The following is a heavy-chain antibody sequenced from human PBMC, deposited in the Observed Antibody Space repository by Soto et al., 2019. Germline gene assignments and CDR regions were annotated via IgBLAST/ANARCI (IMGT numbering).Heavy chain of an antibody. V-gene: IGHV3-21*01. Sequence: PGGSLRLSCAASGFTFSSYSMNWVRRAPGKGLEWVSSISSSSSYIYYADSVKGRFTISRDNAKNSLYLQMNSLRAEDTAVYYCARDLFTMIVVVTPCLDFWGQGTLVSVS. CDR3: ARDLFTMIVVVTPCLDF. CDR2: ISSSSSYI. D-gene: IGHD3-22*01. CDR1: GFTFSSYS. J-gene: IGHJ4*02.